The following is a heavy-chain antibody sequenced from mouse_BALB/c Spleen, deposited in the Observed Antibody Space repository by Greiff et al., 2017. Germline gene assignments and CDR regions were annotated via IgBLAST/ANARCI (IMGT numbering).Heavy chain of an antibody. CDR3: ARGRYGVALDY. CDR2: INPYNDGT. V-gene: IGHV1-14*01. D-gene: IGHD2-14*01. Sequence: EVQLQQSGPELVKPGASVKMSCKASGYTFTSYVMHWVKQKPGQGLEWIGYINPYNDGTKYNEKFKGKATLTSDKSSSTAYMELSSLTAEDSAVYDSARGRYGVALDYWGQGTSVTVSA. CDR1: GYTFTSYV. J-gene: IGHJ4*01.